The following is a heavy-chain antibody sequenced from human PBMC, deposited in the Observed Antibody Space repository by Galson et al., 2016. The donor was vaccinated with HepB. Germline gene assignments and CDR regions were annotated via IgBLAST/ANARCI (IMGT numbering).Heavy chain of an antibody. CDR2: INSDRSSI. V-gene: IGHV3-74*01. CDR3: ARTGGNNDFDH. J-gene: IGHJ4*02. D-gene: IGHD4-23*01. Sequence: SLRLSCAASGFTFSRHWMHWVRQAPGKGLVWVARINSDRSSISYADSVKGRFTISRDNAKTTLYLQMNSLRAEDTAIYSCARTGGNNDFDHWGQGTLVTVSS. CDR1: GFTFSRHW.